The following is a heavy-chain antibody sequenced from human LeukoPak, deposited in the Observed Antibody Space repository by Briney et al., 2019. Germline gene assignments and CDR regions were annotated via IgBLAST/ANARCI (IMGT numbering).Heavy chain of an antibody. CDR1: GGSISSYY. D-gene: IGHD3-16*02. CDR2: IYTSGST. V-gene: IGHV4-4*07. J-gene: IGHJ4*02. Sequence: SETLSLTCTVSGGSISSYYWSWIRQPAGKGLEWIGRIYTSGSTNYNPSLKSRVTISVDKSKNQFSLNLSSVTAADTAVYYCARAYYDYVWGTYRQAYYFDYWGQGTLVTVSS. CDR3: ARAYYDYVWGTYRQAYYFDY.